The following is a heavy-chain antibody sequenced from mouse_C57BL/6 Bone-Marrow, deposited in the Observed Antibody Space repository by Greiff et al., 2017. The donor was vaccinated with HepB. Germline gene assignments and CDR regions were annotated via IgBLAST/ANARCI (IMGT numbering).Heavy chain of an antibody. CDR3: ARWNTTVVADY. V-gene: IGHV1-22*01. CDR1: GYTFTDYN. CDR2: INPNNGGT. J-gene: IGHJ2*01. Sequence: EVQRVESGPELVKPGASVKMSCKASGYTFTDYNMHWVKQSHGKSLEWIGYINPNNGGTSYNQKFKGKATLTVNKSSSTAYMELRSLTSEDSAVYYCARWNTTVVADYWGQGTTLTVSS. D-gene: IGHD1-1*01.